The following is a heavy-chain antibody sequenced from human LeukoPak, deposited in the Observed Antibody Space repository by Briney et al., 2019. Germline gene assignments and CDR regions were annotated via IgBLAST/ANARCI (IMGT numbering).Heavy chain of an antibody. J-gene: IGHJ5*02. D-gene: IGHD3-22*01. Sequence: QSEAPPSLSCAATGLTFSDYAMSWVRQAPGKGLEWVSAISGSGGSTYYADSVKGRFTISRDNSKNTLYLQMNSLRAEDTAVYYCANSVEYYYDSSGYLPRWFDPWGQGTLVTVSS. CDR1: GLTFSDYA. CDR2: ISGSGGST. V-gene: IGHV3-23*01. CDR3: ANSVEYYYDSSGYLPRWFDP.